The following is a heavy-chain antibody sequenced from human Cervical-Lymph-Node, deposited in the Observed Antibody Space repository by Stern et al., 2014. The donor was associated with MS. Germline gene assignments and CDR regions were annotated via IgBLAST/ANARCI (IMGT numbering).Heavy chain of an antibody. CDR1: GYTFSSFA. CDR2: ITVYNGNT. D-gene: IGHD3-16*01. Sequence: VQLVESGAEVKKPGASVNVSCKASGYTFSSFAITWVRQAPGQGLEWMGTITVYNGNTNYAQRVQDRVTLTTDTPTNTAYREVRNLRSDDPALYYCARGWGDPRHWGQGTLVTVSS. CDR3: ARGWGDPRH. V-gene: IGHV1-18*01. J-gene: IGHJ4*02.